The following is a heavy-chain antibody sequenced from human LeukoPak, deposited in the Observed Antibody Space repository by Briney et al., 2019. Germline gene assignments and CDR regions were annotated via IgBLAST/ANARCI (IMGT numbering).Heavy chain of an antibody. V-gene: IGHV4-59*01. Sequence: PSETLSLTCTVSRDSFSSYRWSWLRQSPGKGLEWIGYISPSGSTSYNPSLKSRVTFSVDTSKSQFSLRLTSVTAADTAVYYCARVGRGDHTWGSYYCDHWGQGTLVSVSS. D-gene: IGHD3-16*01. J-gene: IGHJ4*02. CDR3: ARVGRGDHTWGSYYCDH. CDR1: RDSFSSYR. CDR2: ISPSGST.